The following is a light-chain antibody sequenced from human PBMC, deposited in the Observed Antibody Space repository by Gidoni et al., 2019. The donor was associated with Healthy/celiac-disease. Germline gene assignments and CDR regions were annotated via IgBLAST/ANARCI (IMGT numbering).Light chain of an antibody. CDR1: QSISSW. CDR2: KAS. J-gene: IGKJ2*04. V-gene: IGKV1-5*03. CDR3: QQYNSSPMCS. Sequence: DIQMTQSPSTLSASVGDRVTITCRASQSISSWLARYQQKPGKAPKLLIYKASSLESGVPSRFSGSGSGTEFTLTISSLQPDDFATYYCQQYNSSPMCSFGQGTKLEIK.